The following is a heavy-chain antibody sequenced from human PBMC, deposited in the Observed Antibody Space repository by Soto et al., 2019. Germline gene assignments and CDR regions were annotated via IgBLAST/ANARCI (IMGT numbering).Heavy chain of an antibody. V-gene: IGHV1-18*01. Sequence: QVQLVQSGTEVKKPGASVKVSCKTSGYSFPDYGVTWVRQAPGEGLQWMGWSAAYNDDTDYAQDFQGRVTMTTDTSTSTAYMELRSLRSDDTAAYFCARSRSSAMVTSDYWGQGTLVTVSS. CDR2: SAAYNDDT. CDR1: GYSFPDYG. CDR3: ARSRSSAMVTSDY. J-gene: IGHJ4*02. D-gene: IGHD2-2*01.